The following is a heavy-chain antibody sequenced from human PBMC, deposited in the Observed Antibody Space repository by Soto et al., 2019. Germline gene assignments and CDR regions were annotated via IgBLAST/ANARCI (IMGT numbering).Heavy chain of an antibody. CDR1: GFTFSSYG. CDR3: AKDRVTIFGVVSSSIYYYGMDV. Sequence: GGSLRLSCAASGFTFSSYGMHWVRQAPGKGLEWVAVISYDGSNKYYADSVKGRFTISRDNSKNTLYLQMNSLRAEDTAVYYCAKDRVTIFGVVSSSIYYYGMDVWGQGTTVTVSS. CDR2: ISYDGSNK. D-gene: IGHD3-3*01. V-gene: IGHV3-30*18. J-gene: IGHJ6*02.